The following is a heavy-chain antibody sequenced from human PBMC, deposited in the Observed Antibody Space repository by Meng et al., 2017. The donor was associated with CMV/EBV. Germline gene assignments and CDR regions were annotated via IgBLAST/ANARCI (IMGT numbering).Heavy chain of an antibody. CDR3: AKDYDSSGLGAYYFDY. Sequence: GESLKISCAASGFTFSSYSMNWVRPAPGKGLEWVSSISSSSSYIYYADSVKGRFTISRDKSKNTLYLQMNRLRAEDTAVYYCAKDYDSSGLGAYYFDYWGQGTLVTVSS. V-gene: IGHV3-21*04. CDR2: ISSSSSYI. J-gene: IGHJ4*02. CDR1: GFTFSSYS. D-gene: IGHD3-22*01.